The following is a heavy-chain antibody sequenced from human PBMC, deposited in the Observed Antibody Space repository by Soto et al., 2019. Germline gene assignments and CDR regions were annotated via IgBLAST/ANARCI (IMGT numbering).Heavy chain of an antibody. CDR2: ISGSGGST. Sequence: PGGSLSLSCAASGFTFSSYGMSWVRQAPGKGLEWDSTISGSGGSTYHADSVKGRFTISRDNSKNTLYLQMNSLRAEDTAVYYCARDPLGYCSGGSCYYYYYMDVWGKGTTVTVSS. D-gene: IGHD2-15*01. CDR3: ARDPLGYCSGGSCYYYYYMDV. CDR1: GFTFSSYG. J-gene: IGHJ6*03. V-gene: IGHV3-23*01.